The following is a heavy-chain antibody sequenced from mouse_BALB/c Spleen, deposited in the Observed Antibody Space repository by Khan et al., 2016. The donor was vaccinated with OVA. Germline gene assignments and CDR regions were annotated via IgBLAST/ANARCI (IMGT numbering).Heavy chain of an antibody. D-gene: IGHD4-1*01. J-gene: IGHJ3*01. V-gene: IGHV1-5*01. CDR1: GYTFTSYW. CDR2: IYPANTDT. Sequence: EVELVESGTVLARPGASVKMSCKASGYTFTSYWMHWVKQRPGQGLEWIGDIYPANTDTNYNQKFKGKAKLTAVTSTSTAYMELYSLTNADSAVYYCTRRNWDVAWFAYWGQGTLVTVSA. CDR3: TRRNWDVAWFAY.